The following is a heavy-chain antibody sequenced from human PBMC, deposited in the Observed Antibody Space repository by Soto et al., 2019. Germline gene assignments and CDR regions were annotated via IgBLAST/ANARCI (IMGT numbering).Heavy chain of an antibody. CDR2: IIPIFGTA. CDR1: GGTFSSYA. V-gene: IGHV1-69*13. J-gene: IGHJ6*02. D-gene: IGHD2-21*02. Sequence: ASVKVSCKASGGTFSSYAISWVRQAPGQGLEWMGGIIPIFGTANYAQKFQGRVTITADESTSTAYMELSSLRSEDTAVYYCASAYCGGDCPAADVWGQGTTVTVSS. CDR3: ASAYCGGDCPAADV.